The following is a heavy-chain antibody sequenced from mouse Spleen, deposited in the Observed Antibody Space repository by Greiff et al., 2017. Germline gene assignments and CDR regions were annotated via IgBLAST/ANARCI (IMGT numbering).Heavy chain of an antibody. V-gene: IGHV1-76*01. CDR1: GYTFTDYY. CDR2: IYPGSGNT. CDR3: ARWQDGYYAWFAY. J-gene: IGHJ3*01. D-gene: IGHD2-3*01. Sequence: QVQLQQSGAELVRPGASVKLSCKASGYTFTDYYINWVKQRPGQGLEWIARIYPGSGNTYYNEKFKGKATLTAEKSSGTAYMQLSSLTSEDSAVYFCARWQDGYYAWFAYWGQGTLVTVSA.